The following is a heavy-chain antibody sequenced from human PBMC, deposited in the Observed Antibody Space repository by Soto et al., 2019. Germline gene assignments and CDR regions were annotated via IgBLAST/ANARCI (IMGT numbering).Heavy chain of an antibody. Sequence: QVQLVQSGAEVKKPVSSVKVSCEASGGTFISYSFSWVRQAPGQGLEWMGRVIPILGMANYAKKFHGRVTITADKSTSSVYMELSSLRSEDTALYCCARGGAVVVPGAVDRHNWFDPWGQGNLVTVSS. D-gene: IGHD2-2*01. V-gene: IGHV1-69*02. CDR1: GGTFISYS. CDR2: VIPILGMA. CDR3: ARGGAVVVPGAVDRHNWFDP. J-gene: IGHJ5*02.